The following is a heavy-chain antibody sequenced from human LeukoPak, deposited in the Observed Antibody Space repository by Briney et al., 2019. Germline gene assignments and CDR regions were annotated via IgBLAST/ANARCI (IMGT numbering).Heavy chain of an antibody. CDR1: GGSISSYY. V-gene: IGHV4-4*07. D-gene: IGHD6-13*01. Sequence: SETLSLTCTVSGGSISSYYWSWIRQPAGKGLEWIGRIYTSGSTNYNPSLKSRVTISVDTSKNQFSLKLSSVTAADTAVYYCARWDSSSWHYDYWGQGTLVTVSS. J-gene: IGHJ4*02. CDR3: ARWDSSSWHYDY. CDR2: IYTSGST.